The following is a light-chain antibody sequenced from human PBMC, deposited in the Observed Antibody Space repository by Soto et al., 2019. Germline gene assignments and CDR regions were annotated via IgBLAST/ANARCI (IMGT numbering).Light chain of an antibody. CDR3: MQALQTRT. J-gene: IGKJ5*01. CDR2: LGS. Sequence: DIVMTQSPLSLPVTPGEPASISCRSSQSLLHSSGYNYLDWFLQKPGQSPQLLIYLGSNRASGVPDRFSGSGSGTDFTLKISRVEAEDVGGYYCMQALQTRTFGQGTRLEIK. CDR1: QSLLHSSGYNY. V-gene: IGKV2-28*01.